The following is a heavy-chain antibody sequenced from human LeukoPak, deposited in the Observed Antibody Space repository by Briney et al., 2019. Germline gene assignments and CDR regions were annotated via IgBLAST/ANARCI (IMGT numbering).Heavy chain of an antibody. V-gene: IGHV5-51*01. Sequence: GESLKISCKGSGYDFTGYWIVWVRQMPGKGLEWMGIIYPGDSDTRYSPSFQGQVTISADKSISTAYLQWSSLKASDTAMYYCARHWVGGYCSSTSCYTGLDYWGQGTLVTVSS. J-gene: IGHJ4*02. CDR1: GYDFTGYW. CDR2: IYPGDSDT. CDR3: ARHWVGGYCSSTSCYTGLDY. D-gene: IGHD2-2*02.